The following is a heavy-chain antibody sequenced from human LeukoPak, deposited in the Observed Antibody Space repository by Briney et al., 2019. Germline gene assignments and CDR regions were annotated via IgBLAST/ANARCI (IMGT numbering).Heavy chain of an antibody. CDR2: ISYDGSNK. Sequence: GGSLRLSCAASGFTFSSYAMHWVRQAPGKGLEWVAVISYDGSNKYYADSVKGRFTISRDNSKNTLYLQMNSLRAEDTAVYYCASLQWELPYWGQGTLVTVSS. CDR3: ASLQWELPY. V-gene: IGHV3-30-3*01. D-gene: IGHD1-26*01. J-gene: IGHJ4*02. CDR1: GFTFSSYA.